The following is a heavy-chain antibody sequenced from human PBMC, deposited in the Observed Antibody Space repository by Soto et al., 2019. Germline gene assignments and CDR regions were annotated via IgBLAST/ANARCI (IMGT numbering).Heavy chain of an antibody. J-gene: IGHJ2*01. CDR2: ISYDGSNK. CDR3: ARDMVLIVVVTPNWYFDL. CDR1: GFTFSSYA. V-gene: IGHV3-30-3*01. Sequence: QVQLVESGGGVVQPGRSLRLSCAASGFTFSSYAMHWVRQAPGKGLEWVAVISYDGSNKYYADSVKGRFTISRDNSKNTLYLQMNSLRAEDTAVYYCARDMVLIVVVTPNWYFDLWGRGTLVTVSS. D-gene: IGHD3-22*01.